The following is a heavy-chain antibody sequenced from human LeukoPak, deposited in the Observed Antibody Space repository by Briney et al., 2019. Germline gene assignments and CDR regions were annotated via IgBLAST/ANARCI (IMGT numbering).Heavy chain of an antibody. CDR3: ARVSARYFDWLFPNWFDP. CDR2: INHSGST. J-gene: IGHJ5*02. Sequence: SETLSLTCAVYGGSFSGYYWSWIRQPPGKGLEWIGEINHSGSTNYNPSLKSRVTISVDTSKNQFSLKLSSVTAADTAVYYCARVSARYFDWLFPNWFDPWGQGTLVTVSS. D-gene: IGHD3-9*01. V-gene: IGHV4-34*01. CDR1: GGSFSGYY.